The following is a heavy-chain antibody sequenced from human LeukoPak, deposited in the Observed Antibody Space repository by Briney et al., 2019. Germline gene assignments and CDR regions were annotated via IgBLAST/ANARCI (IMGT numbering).Heavy chain of an antibody. J-gene: IGHJ3*02. CDR2: IYHSGST. CDR3: ARGHTTTNDAFDI. D-gene: IGHD1-1*01. Sequence: PSETLSLTCAVSGGSISSGGYSWSWIRQPPGKGLEWIGYIYHSGSTYYNPSLKSRVTISVDRSKNQFSLKLSSVTAADTAVYYCARGHTTTNDAFDIWGQGTMVTVSS. V-gene: IGHV4-30-2*01. CDR1: GGSISSGGYS.